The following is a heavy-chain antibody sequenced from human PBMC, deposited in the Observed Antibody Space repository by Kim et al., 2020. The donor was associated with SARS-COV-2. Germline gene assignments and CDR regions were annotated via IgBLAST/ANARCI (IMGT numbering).Heavy chain of an antibody. D-gene: IGHD3-22*01. CDR2: INHSGST. Sequence: SETLSLTCAVYGGSFSGYYWSWIRQPPGKGLEWIGEINHSGSTNYNPSLKSRVTISVDTSKNQFSLKLSSVTAADTAGYYCARVDYDSSGQFDYWGQGTL. J-gene: IGHJ4*02. CDR3: ARVDYDSSGQFDY. V-gene: IGHV4-34*01. CDR1: GGSFSGYY.